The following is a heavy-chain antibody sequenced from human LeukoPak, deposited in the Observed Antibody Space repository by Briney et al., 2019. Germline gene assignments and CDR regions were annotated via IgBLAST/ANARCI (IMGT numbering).Heavy chain of an antibody. J-gene: IGHJ6*03. D-gene: IGHD3-22*01. CDR3: ARMYYYDSSGKYRVGYYYYMDV. V-gene: IGHV1-18*01. CDR1: GYIFTAHG. Sequence: ASLKVSCKASGYIFTAHGISWVRQAPGQGLEWMGWISAYDGNTNYAQNLQGRVTMTTDTSTSTAYMELRSLRSDDTAVYYCARMYYYDSSGKYRVGYYYYMDVWGKGTTVTVSS. CDR2: ISAYDGNT.